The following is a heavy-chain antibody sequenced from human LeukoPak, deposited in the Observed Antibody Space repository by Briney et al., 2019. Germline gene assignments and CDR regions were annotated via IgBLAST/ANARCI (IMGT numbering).Heavy chain of an antibody. CDR1: GGSFSGYY. J-gene: IGHJ5*02. D-gene: IGHD2-2*01. CDR3: ARGKSNPAPWFDP. CDR2: INHSGGT. V-gene: IGHV4-34*01. Sequence: PSETLSLTCAVYGGSFSGYYWSWIRQPPGKGLEWIGEINHSGGTNYNPSLKSRVTISVDTSKNQFSLKLSPVTAADTAVYYCARGKSNPAPWFDPWGQGTLVTVSS.